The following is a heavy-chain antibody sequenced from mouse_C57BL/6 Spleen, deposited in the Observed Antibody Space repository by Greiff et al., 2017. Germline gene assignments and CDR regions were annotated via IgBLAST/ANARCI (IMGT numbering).Heavy chain of an antibody. J-gene: IGHJ3*01. CDR2: IHPYASDT. D-gene: IGHD1-1*01. Sequence: VQLKQSGPELVKPGASVKISCKASGYTFTDYYMNWVKQSHGKSLEWIGRIHPYASDTNYNQKFKGKATLTVDKSSSTAYMQLSSLTSEDSAVCYGARDTTVVGPAYWGQGTLVTVSA. V-gene: IGHV1-26*01. CDR1: GYTFTDYY. CDR3: ARDTTVVGPAY.